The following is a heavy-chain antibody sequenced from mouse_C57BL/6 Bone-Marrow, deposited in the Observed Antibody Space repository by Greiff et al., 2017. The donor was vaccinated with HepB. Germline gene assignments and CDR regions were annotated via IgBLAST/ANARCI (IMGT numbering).Heavy chain of an antibody. D-gene: IGHD2-5*01. CDR1: GFTFSDYY. J-gene: IGHJ3*01. Sequence: EVQLVESGGGLVQPGGSLKLSCAASGFTFSDYYMYWVRQTPEKRLEWVAYISNGGGSTYYPDTVKGRFTISRDNAKNTLYLQMCRLKSEDTAMYYCARGAYYSNFAWFAYWGQGTLVTVSA. CDR3: ARGAYYSNFAWFAY. CDR2: ISNGGGST. V-gene: IGHV5-12*01.